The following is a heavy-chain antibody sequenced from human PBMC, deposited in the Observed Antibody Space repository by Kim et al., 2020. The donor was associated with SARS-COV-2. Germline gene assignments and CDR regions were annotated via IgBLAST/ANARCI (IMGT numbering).Heavy chain of an antibody. V-gene: IGHV4-30-4*01. D-gene: IGHD2-8*02. Sequence: SETLSLTCTVSGGSISSGDYYWSWIRQPPGKGLEWIGYIYYSGSTYYNPSLKSRVTISVDTSKNQFSLKLSSVTAADTAVYYCARAPNRFVLVVYAGAFDIWGQGTMVTVSS. CDR2: IYYSGST. CDR3: ARAPNRFVLVVYAGAFDI. CDR1: GGSISSGDYY. J-gene: IGHJ3*02.